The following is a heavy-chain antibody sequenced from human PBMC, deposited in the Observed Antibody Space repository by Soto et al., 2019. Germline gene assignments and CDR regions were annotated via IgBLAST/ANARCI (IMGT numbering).Heavy chain of an antibody. J-gene: IGHJ4*02. CDR3: ARGAPGGYYDSSGYLFDY. Sequence: SETLSLTCTVSGGSISSGGYYWSWIRQHPGKGLEWIGYIYYSGSTYYNPSLKSRVTISVDTSKNQFSLKLSSVTAADTAVYYCARGAPGGYYDSSGYLFDYWGQGTLVTVSS. D-gene: IGHD3-22*01. CDR2: IYYSGST. CDR1: GGSISSGGYY. V-gene: IGHV4-31*03.